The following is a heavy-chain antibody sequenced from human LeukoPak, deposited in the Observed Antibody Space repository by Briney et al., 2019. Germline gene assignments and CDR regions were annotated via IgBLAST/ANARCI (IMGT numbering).Heavy chain of an antibody. D-gene: IGHD3-22*01. V-gene: IGHV4-39*07. CDR1: GGSISSSSYY. CDR3: ARGSGYYYVDFDY. J-gene: IGHJ4*02. Sequence: SETLSLTCTVSGGSISSSSYYWGWIRQPPGKGLEWIGSIYYSGSTYYNPSLKSRVTISVDTSKNQFSLKLSSVTAADTAVYYCARGSGYYYVDFDYWGQGTLVTVSS. CDR2: IYYSGST.